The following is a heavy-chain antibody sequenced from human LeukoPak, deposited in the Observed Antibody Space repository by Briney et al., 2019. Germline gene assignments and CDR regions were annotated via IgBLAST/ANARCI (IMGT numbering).Heavy chain of an antibody. CDR1: GYSFTSYW. V-gene: IGHV5-51*01. CDR3: ARVRWGDIVVVPAAIPNYYYYGMDV. J-gene: IGHJ6*02. D-gene: IGHD2-2*02. CDR2: IYPGDSDT. Sequence: GESLKISCKGSGYSFTSYWIGWVRQMPGKGLEWMGIIYPGDSDTRYSPSFQGQVTISADKSISTAYLQWSSLKASDAAMYYCARVRWGDIVVVPAAIPNYYYYGMDVWGQGTTVTVSS.